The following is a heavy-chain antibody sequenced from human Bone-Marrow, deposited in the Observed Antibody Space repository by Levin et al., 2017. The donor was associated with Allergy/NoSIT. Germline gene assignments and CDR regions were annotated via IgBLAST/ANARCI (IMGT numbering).Heavy chain of an antibody. J-gene: IGHJ4*02. D-gene: IGHD6-13*01. V-gene: IGHV3-21*01. CDR3: ARERSSWYGLDY. Sequence: SCAASGFTFSSYSMNWVRQAPGKGLEWVSSISSSSSYIYYADSVKGRFTISRDNAKNSLYLQMNSLRAEDTAVYYCARERSSWYGLDYWGQGTLVTVSS. CDR1: GFTFSSYS. CDR2: ISSSSSYI.